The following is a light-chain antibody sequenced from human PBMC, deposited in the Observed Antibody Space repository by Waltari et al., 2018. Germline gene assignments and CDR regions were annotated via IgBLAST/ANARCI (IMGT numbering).Light chain of an antibody. CDR1: QSISSY. CDR3: QQSYSTPRRLT. V-gene: IGKV1-39*01. CDR2: AAS. J-gene: IGKJ4*01. Sequence: DIQMTQSPSSLSASVGDRVTIPCRASQSISSYLNWYQQKPGKAPKLLIYAASSLQSGVPSRFSGSGSGTDFTLTISSLQPEDFATYYCQQSYSTPRRLTFGGGTKVEIK.